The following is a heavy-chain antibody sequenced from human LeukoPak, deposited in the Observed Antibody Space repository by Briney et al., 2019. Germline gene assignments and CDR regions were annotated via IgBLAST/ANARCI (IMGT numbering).Heavy chain of an antibody. CDR1: GFTFSSYA. V-gene: IGHV3-23*01. CDR2: ISGSGGST. D-gene: IGHD2-2*02. CDR3: ARAPDIVVVPAAIDFDY. J-gene: IGHJ4*02. Sequence: PGGSLRLSCAASGFTFSSYAMSWVRQAPGKGLEWVSAISGSGGSTYYADSVKGRFTISRDNSKNTLYLQMNSLRAEDTAVYYCARAPDIVVVPAAIDFDYWGQGTLVTVSS.